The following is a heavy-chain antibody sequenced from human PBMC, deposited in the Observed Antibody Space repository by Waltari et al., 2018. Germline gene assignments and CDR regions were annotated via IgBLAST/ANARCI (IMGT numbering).Heavy chain of an antibody. Sequence: VQLLESGGGVVEPGGSLRLSCAASGFIFRSHGMHWVGQIPGRGVGWCAFRSFEGKRIVDADSVRRRFTISRDNSNNIVCLQMNSLRPEDSGVYYCAKDGDYSLTEYDAFDVWGQGTVVTVSP. D-gene: IGHD4-17*01. CDR2: RSFEGKRI. CDR1: GFIFRSHG. J-gene: IGHJ3*01. V-gene: IGHV3-30*02. CDR3: AKDGDYSLTEYDAFDV.